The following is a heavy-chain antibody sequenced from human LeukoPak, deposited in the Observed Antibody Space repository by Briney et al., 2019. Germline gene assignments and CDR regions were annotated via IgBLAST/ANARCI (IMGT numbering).Heavy chain of an antibody. CDR1: GFTFSSYA. V-gene: IGHV3-21*01. CDR2: ISSSSSYI. J-gene: IGHJ4*02. Sequence: KAGGSLRLSCAASGFTFSSYAMSWVRQAPGKGLEWVSSISSSSSYIYYADSVKGRFTISRDNAKNSLYLQMNSLRAEDTAVYYCARGGASSSGWPTWGQGTLVTVSS. CDR3: ARGGASSSGWPT. D-gene: IGHD6-19*01.